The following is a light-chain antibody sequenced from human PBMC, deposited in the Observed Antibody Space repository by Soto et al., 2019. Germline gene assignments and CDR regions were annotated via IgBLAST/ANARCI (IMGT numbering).Light chain of an antibody. CDR1: QSIRSY. V-gene: IGKV1-39*01. CDR3: QQSYITPLA. J-gene: IGKJ5*01. Sequence: DIQMTQSPSSLSASVGDRVTITCRASQSIRSYLNWYQQKPGKAPKLLIYTASSLQSGVPSRFSGSGSGTDFTLTISSLQPEDFATYYCQQSYITPLAFGQGTRLEIK. CDR2: TAS.